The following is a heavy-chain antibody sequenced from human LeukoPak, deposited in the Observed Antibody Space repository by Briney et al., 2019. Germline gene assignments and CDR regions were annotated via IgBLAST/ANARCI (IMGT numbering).Heavy chain of an antibody. CDR3: ARGKTYSSGWRVYYYYYMDV. CDR2: IYYSGST. J-gene: IGHJ6*03. CDR1: GGSISSYY. Sequence: TLETLSLTCTVSGGSISSYYWSWIRQPPGKGLEWIGYIYYSGSTNYNPPLKSRVTISVDTSKNQFSLKLSSVTAADTAVYYCARGKTYSSGWRVYYYYYMDVWGKGTTVTVSS. V-gene: IGHV4-59*01. D-gene: IGHD6-19*01.